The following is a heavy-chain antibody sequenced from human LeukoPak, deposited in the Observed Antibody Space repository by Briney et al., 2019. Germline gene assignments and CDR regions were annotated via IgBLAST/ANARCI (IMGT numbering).Heavy chain of an antibody. CDR2: IYYTVSA. CDR1: VGSITSGGYY. Sequence: SETLSLTCTVSVGSITSGGYYWSWIRQHPGKGLEWIGYIYYTVSAFHNPSLQSRVTISLATSKNQLSLKLSSVTAADTAVYYCARDLYSSRWYLDYWGQGILVTVSS. CDR3: ARDLYSSRWYLDY. V-gene: IGHV4-31*03. D-gene: IGHD6-13*01. J-gene: IGHJ4*02.